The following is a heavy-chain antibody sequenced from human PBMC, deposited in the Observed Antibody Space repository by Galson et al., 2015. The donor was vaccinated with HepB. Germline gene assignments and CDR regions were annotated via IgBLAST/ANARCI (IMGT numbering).Heavy chain of an antibody. CDR3: AKGELWFGELLDY. J-gene: IGHJ4*02. CDR1: GFTFSSYA. Sequence: SLRLSCAASGFTFSSYAMSWVRQAPGKGLEWVSAISGSGGSTYYADSVKGRFTISRDNSKNTLYLQMNSLRAEDTAVYYCAKGELWFGELLDYWGQGTLVTVSS. V-gene: IGHV3-23*01. D-gene: IGHD3-10*01. CDR2: ISGSGGST.